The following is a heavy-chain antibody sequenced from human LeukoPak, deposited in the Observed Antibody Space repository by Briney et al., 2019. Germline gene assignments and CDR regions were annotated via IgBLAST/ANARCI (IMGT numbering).Heavy chain of an antibody. CDR1: GDSISSGHYY. V-gene: IGHV4-61*10. CDR3: ARAWFGELFFDY. J-gene: IGHJ4*02. Sequence: SETLSLTCIVSGDSISSGHYYWNWIRQSAGKGLEWIGYISSRGTSTYNPSPKSPVTISKDTSKNQFSLRLNSVTAADTAVYYCARAWFGELFFDYWGQGALVTVSS. CDR2: ISSRGTS. D-gene: IGHD3-10*01.